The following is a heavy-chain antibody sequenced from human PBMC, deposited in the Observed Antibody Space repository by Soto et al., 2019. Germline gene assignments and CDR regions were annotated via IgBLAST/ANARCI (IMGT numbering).Heavy chain of an antibody. CDR1: GYTFTSYG. V-gene: IGHV1-18*04. CDR2: ISAYNGNT. J-gene: IGHJ6*02. D-gene: IGHD6-13*01. CDR3: ARDRIAAAKLRYGMDV. Sequence: WASVKVSCKGSGYTFTSYGISWVRQAPGQGLEWMGWISAYNGNTNYAQKLQGRVTMTTDTSTSTAYMELRSLRSDDTAVYYCARDRIAAAKLRYGMDVWGQGPTVTVSS.